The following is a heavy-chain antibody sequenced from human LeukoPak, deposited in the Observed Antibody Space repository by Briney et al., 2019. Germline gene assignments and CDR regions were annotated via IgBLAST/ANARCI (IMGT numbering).Heavy chain of an antibody. CDR1: GFTFSYYT. D-gene: IGHD1-1*01. CDR3: ARDDVAWNDVHWFDP. V-gene: IGHV3-21*01. J-gene: IGHJ5*02. Sequence: EGSLRLSCAASGFTFSYYTMSWVRQAPGKGLEWVSSISSTGSPIYYADSVKGRFTISRDNAKNSLYLQMSSLRVEDTAVYYCARDDVAWNDVHWFDPWGQGTLVTVSS. CDR2: ISSTGSPI.